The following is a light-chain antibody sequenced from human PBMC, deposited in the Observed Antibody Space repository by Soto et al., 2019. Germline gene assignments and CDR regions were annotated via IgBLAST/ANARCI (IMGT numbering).Light chain of an antibody. Sequence: EIVLTQSPATLSLSPGERATLSCRASQSVSSYLAWYQQKPGQAPRLLIYDASNRATGIPARFSGSGSGTDFTLTICSREPEDSEVYYCKHSSNWSPKTVGQGTNVDI. CDR2: DAS. CDR1: QSVSSY. J-gene: IGKJ1*01. V-gene: IGKV3-11*01. CDR3: KHSSNWSPKT.